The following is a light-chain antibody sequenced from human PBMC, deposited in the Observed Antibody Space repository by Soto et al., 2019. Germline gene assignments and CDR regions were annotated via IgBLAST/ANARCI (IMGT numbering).Light chain of an antibody. CDR2: GAS. J-gene: IGKJ3*01. CDR1: QSVNLN. Sequence: EIMMTQSPGTLSVSPGEGATLSCTASQSVNLNLAWYQQKPGHPPRLLLYGASTRATSIPVSFRGSGSGTEFTLAISSLQSEDSAVYDCHQYNSWPRGTFGPGTKVEIK. CDR3: HQYNSWPRGT. V-gene: IGKV3-15*01.